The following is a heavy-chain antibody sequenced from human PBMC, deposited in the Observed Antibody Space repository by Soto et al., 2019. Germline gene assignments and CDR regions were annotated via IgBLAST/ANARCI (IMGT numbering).Heavy chain of an antibody. Sequence: QVQLVESGGGVVQPGRSLRLSCAASGFTFSSYAMHWVRQAPGKGLEWVAVISYDGSNKYYADSVKGRFTISRDNSKNTRYLQMNSLRAEDTAVYYCARDIGPNTLDYWGQGTLVTVSS. J-gene: IGHJ4*02. D-gene: IGHD1-26*01. V-gene: IGHV3-30-3*01. CDR3: ARDIGPNTLDY. CDR2: ISYDGSNK. CDR1: GFTFSSYA.